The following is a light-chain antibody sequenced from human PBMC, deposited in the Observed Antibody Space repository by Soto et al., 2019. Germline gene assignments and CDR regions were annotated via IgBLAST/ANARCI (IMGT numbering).Light chain of an antibody. Sequence: QSALTQPASVSGSPGQSITISCTGTRSDVGGYNYVSWYQQHPGKAPKLMIYEVSNRPSGVSNRFSGSKSGNTASLTISGLQAEDEADYYGSSYSRSGTYVFGTGTKLTVL. CDR3: SSYSRSGTYV. V-gene: IGLV2-14*01. CDR1: RSDVGGYNY. CDR2: EVS. J-gene: IGLJ1*01.